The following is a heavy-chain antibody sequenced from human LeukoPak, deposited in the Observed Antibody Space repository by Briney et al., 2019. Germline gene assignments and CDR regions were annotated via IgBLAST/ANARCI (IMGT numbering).Heavy chain of an antibody. CDR1: GFTFSSYG. J-gene: IGHJ4*02. CDR3: ARDPAAGTLDY. D-gene: IGHD6-13*01. CDR2: IWYGGSNK. V-gene: IGHV3-33*01. Sequence: GRSPRLSCAASGFTFSSYGMHWVRQAPGKGLEWVAVIWYGGSNKYYADSVKGRFTISRDNSKNTLYLQMNSLRAEDTAVYYCARDPAAGTLDYWGQGTLVTVSS.